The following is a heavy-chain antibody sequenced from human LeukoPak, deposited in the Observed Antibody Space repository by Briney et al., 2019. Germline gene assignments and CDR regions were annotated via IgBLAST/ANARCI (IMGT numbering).Heavy chain of an antibody. V-gene: IGHV1-69*13. CDR2: IIPIFGTA. J-gene: IGHJ3*02. D-gene: IGHD1-14*01. CDR3: ARYNPEAGDAFDI. CDR1: GGTFSSYA. Sequence: SVKVSCKASGGTFSSYAISWVRQAPGQELEWMGGIIPIFGTANYAQKFQGRVTITADESTSTAYMELSSLRSEDTAVYYCARYNPEAGDAFDIWGQGTMVTVSS.